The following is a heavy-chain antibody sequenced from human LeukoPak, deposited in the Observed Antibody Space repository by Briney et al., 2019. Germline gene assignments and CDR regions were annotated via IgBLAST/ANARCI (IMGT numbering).Heavy chain of an antibody. J-gene: IGHJ3*02. CDR2: IYPGDSDT. V-gene: IGHV5-51*01. D-gene: IGHD2-21*02. CDR3: ARPSDDDAFDI. CDR1: GYSFTSYW. Sequence: GESLKIFCKGSGYSFTSYWIGWVRQMPGKGLEWMGIIYPGDSDTRYSPSFQGQVTISADKSISIAYLQWSSLKASDTAMYYCARPSDDDAFDIWGQGTMVTVSS.